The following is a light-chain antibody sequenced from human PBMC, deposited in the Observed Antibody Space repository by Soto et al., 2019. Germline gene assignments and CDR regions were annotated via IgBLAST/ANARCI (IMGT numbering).Light chain of an antibody. CDR2: DAS. V-gene: IGKV1-5*01. CDR3: QQYNSYSPLT. J-gene: IGKJ4*01. CDR1: QSISSW. Sequence: IQMTQSPSILSASVGDRVTITCRASQSISSWLAWYQQKPGKAPKLLIYDASSLESGVPSRFSGSGSGTEFTLTISSLQPDDFATYYCQQYNSYSPLTFGGGTKV.